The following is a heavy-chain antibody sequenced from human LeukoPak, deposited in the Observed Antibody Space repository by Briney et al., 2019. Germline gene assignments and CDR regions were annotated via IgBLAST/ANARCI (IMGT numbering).Heavy chain of an antibody. V-gene: IGHV3-30*02. CDR1: GFTFSSYG. Sequence: GGSLRLSCAASGFTFSSYGMHWVRQAPGKGLEWVAFIRYDGSNKYYADSVKGRFTISRDNSKNTLYLQMNSLRPEDTAVYYCAKGNYYDSSAYNYFDYWGQGTLVTVSS. D-gene: IGHD3-22*01. CDR2: IRYDGSNK. J-gene: IGHJ4*02. CDR3: AKGNYYDSSAYNYFDY.